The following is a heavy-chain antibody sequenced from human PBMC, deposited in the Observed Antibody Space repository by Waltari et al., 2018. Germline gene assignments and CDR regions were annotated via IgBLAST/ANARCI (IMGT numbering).Heavy chain of an antibody. CDR1: GFTFSTYG. CDR2: IWYDRINK. D-gene: IGHD3-22*01. Sequence: QVQLVESGGGVVQPGRSLRLSCAASGFTFSTYGMHWVRQAPGKGLEWVAIIWYDRINKYYADPVKGRFTISRDNSKNTLYLQMNSLRAEDTAVYYCARGNYFDSSGYYYAFDYWGQGTLVTVSS. V-gene: IGHV3-33*01. CDR3: ARGNYFDSSGYYYAFDY. J-gene: IGHJ4*02.